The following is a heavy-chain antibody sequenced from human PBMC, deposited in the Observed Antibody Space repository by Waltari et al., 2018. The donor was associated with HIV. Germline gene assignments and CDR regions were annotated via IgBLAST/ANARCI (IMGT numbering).Heavy chain of an antibody. CDR1: GGSFSGYY. J-gene: IGHJ4*02. CDR2: INHSGST. D-gene: IGHD4-17*01. V-gene: IGHV4-34*01. Sequence: QVQLQQWGAGLLKPSETLSLTCAVYGGSFSGYYWSWIRQPPGKGLEWIGEINHSGSTNYHPSLKSRVTISVDTSKNQFSLKLSSVTAADTAVYYCARRAHYGDFDYWGQGTLVTVSS. CDR3: ARRAHYGDFDY.